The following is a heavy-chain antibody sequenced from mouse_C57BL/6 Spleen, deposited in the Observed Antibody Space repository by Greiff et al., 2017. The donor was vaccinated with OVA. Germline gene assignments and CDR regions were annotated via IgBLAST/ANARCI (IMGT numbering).Heavy chain of an antibody. CDR1: GFTFSSYA. CDR2: ISDGGSYT. Sequence: EVMLVESGGGLVKPGGSLKLSCAASGFTFSSYAMSWVRQTPEKRLEWVATISDGGSYTYYPDNVKGRCTISRDNAKNNLYLQMSHLKSEDTAMYYCARDQGAPRFFDYWGQGTTLTVSS. V-gene: IGHV5-4*01. D-gene: IGHD2-10*02. CDR3: ARDQGAPRFFDY. J-gene: IGHJ2*01.